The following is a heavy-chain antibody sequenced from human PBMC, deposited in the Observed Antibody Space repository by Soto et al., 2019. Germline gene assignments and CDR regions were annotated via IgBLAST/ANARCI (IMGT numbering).Heavy chain of an antibody. Sequence: QLQLQESGPGLVKPSETLSLTCTVSGGSISSSSYYWGWIRQPPVKGLEWIGSIYYGGSTYYNPSLKSRVTISVDTSKNQFSLKLSSVTAADTAVYYCLGVAVAGTIDYWGQGTLVTVSS. CDR2: IYYGGST. CDR1: GGSISSSSYY. J-gene: IGHJ4*02. V-gene: IGHV4-39*01. CDR3: LGVAVAGTIDY. D-gene: IGHD6-19*01.